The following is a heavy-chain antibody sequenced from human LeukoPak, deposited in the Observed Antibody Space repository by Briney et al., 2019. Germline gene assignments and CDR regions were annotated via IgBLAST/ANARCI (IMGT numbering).Heavy chain of an antibody. CDR3: AREEGGGGFNWFDP. J-gene: IGHJ5*02. D-gene: IGHD2-15*01. CDR2: INPNSGGT. Sequence: ASVKVSCKASGYTFTRYYMHWVRQAPGQGLEWMGWINPNSGGTNYAHKFQGRVTMTRDTSISTAYMELSRLRSDDTAVYFCAREEGGGGFNWFDPWGQGTLVTVSS. V-gene: IGHV1-2*02. CDR1: GYTFTRYY.